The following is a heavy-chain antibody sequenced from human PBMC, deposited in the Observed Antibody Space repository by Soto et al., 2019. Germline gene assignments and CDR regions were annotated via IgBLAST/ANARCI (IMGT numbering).Heavy chain of an antibody. D-gene: IGHD3-3*01. Sequence: EVQLLESGGGLVQPGGSLRLSCAASGFTFSSYAMSWVRQAPGKGLEWVSAISGSGGSTYYADSVKGRFTISRDNSKNMLYLQMNSLRAEDTAVYYCAKGQGRFLEWFTNYYFDYWGQGTLVTVSS. CDR1: GFTFSSYA. CDR2: ISGSGGST. J-gene: IGHJ4*02. V-gene: IGHV3-23*01. CDR3: AKGQGRFLEWFTNYYFDY.